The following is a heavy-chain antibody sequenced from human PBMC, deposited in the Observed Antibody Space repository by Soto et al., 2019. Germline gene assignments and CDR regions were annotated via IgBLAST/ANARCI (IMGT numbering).Heavy chain of an antibody. V-gene: IGHV4-31*03. J-gene: IGHJ6*02. CDR1: GGSISSGGYY. CDR2: IYYSGST. CDR3: ARGCCGYSSSWYNYYYGMDV. Sequence: TLSLTCTVSGGSISSGGYYWSWIRQHPGKGLEWIGYIYYSGSTYYNPSLKSRITISVDTSKNQFSLKLSSVTAADTAVYYCARGCCGYSSSWYNYYYGMDVWGQGTTVTVSS. D-gene: IGHD6-13*01.